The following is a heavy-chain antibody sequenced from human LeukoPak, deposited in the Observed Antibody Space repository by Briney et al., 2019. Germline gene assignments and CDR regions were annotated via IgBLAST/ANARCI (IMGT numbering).Heavy chain of an antibody. Sequence: ASVKVSCTASGYTFTSYDINWVRQATGQGLEWMGWINPNSGGTNYAQTFQGRVTMTRDTSTSTVHMELSSLRSEDTAMYYCARDTDSSGWSGAFDIWGQGTMVTVSS. D-gene: IGHD6-19*01. CDR1: GYTFTSYD. V-gene: IGHV1-2*02. CDR2: INPNSGGT. CDR3: ARDTDSSGWSGAFDI. J-gene: IGHJ3*02.